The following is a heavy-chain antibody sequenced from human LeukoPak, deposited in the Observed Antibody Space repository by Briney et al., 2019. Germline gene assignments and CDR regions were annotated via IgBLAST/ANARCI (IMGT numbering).Heavy chain of an antibody. J-gene: IGHJ4*02. Sequence: VKVSCKASGGTFSSYAISWVRQAPGQGLEWMGGIIPIFGTANYAQKFQGRVTITADKSTSTAYMELSSLRSEDTAVYYCARDHRYYGSGSYSISYWGQGTLVTVSS. D-gene: IGHD3-10*01. V-gene: IGHV1-69*13. CDR2: IIPIFGTA. CDR1: GGTFSSYA. CDR3: ARDHRYYGSGSYSISY.